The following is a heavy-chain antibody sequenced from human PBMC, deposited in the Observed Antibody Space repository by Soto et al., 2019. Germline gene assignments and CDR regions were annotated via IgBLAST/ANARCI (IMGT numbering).Heavy chain of an antibody. CDR2: TYYRSKWYN. Sequence: PSQTLSLTCAISGDSASSNSAAWNWIRQSPSRGLEWLGRTYYRSKWYNDYAVSVKSRITINPDTSKNQFSLQLNSVTPEDTAVYYCARDWGAGRPRFYYYYGMDVWGQGTTVTVSS. V-gene: IGHV6-1*01. D-gene: IGHD6-6*01. J-gene: IGHJ6*02. CDR1: GDSASSNSAA. CDR3: ARDWGAGRPRFYYYYGMDV.